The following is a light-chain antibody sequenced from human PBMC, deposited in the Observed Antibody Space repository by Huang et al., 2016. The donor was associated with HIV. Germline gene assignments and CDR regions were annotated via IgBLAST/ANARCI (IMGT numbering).Light chain of an antibody. V-gene: IGKV1-6*01. Sequence: AIQMTQSPSSLSASVGDRVTITCRASQGIRNDLGWSQQKPGKAPKLLIYAASSLQSGVPSRFSGSGSCTDFTLTISSLQPEDFATYYCLQDYNYTFTFGPGTKVDIK. CDR1: QGIRND. CDR3: LQDYNYTFT. J-gene: IGKJ3*01. CDR2: AAS.